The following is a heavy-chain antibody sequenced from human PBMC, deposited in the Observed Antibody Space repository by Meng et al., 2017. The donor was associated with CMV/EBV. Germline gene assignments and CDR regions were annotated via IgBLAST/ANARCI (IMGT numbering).Heavy chain of an antibody. CDR3: AREDYYYYYGMDV. CDR1: GFTFSSYW. CDR2: INSDGSGT. V-gene: IGHV3-74*01. J-gene: IGHJ6*02. Sequence: GESLKISCAASGFTFSSYWMHWVRQAPGKGLVWVSRINSDGSGTSYADSVKGRFTISRDNAKNTLYLQMNSLRAEDTAVYYCAREDYYYYYGMDVWGQGTTVTVSS.